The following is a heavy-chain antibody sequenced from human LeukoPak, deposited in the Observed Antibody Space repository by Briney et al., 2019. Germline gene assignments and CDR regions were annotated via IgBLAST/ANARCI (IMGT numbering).Heavy chain of an antibody. CDR2: IYYSGST. CDR1: GGSISSYY. J-gene: IGHJ6*03. Sequence: PSETLSLTCTVSGGSISSYYWSWIRQPPGKGLEWIGSIYYSGSTYYNPSLKSRVTISVDTSKNQFSLKLSSVTAADTAVYYCARQGGGASATGDSYYYYYYMDVWGKGTTVTVSS. D-gene: IGHD5-24*01. CDR3: ARQGGGASATGDSYYYYYYMDV. V-gene: IGHV4-39*01.